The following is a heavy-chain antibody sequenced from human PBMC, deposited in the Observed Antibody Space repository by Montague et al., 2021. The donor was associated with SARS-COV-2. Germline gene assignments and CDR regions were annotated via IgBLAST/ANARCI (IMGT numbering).Heavy chain of an antibody. J-gene: IGHJ4*02. Sequence: TLSLTCTVSGGSISSGGYYWSWIRQHPGKGLEWIGYIYYSGSTYYNPSLKSRVTISVDTSKNQFSLKLSSVTAADTAVYYCARAQKLFGVVITSFDYWGQGTLVTVSS. CDR1: GGSISSGGYY. V-gene: IGHV4-31*03. CDR2: IYYSGST. CDR3: ARAQKLFGVVITSFDY. D-gene: IGHD3-3*01.